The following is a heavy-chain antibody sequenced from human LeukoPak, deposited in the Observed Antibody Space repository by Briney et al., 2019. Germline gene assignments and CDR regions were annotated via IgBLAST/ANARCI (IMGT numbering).Heavy chain of an antibody. CDR3: ARDSKRPRGAFDI. CDR2: IYYSGST. CDR1: GGSISSHY. D-gene: IGHD6-6*01. J-gene: IGHJ3*02. V-gene: IGHV4-59*11. Sequence: SETLPLTCTVSGGSISSHYWSWIRQPPGKGLEWIGYIYYSGSTNYNPSLKSRVTISVDTSENQFSLKLSSVTAADTAVYYCARDSKRPRGAFDIWGQGTMVTVSS.